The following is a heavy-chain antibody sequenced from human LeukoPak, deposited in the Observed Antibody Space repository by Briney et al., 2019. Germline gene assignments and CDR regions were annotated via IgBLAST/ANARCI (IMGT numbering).Heavy chain of an antibody. CDR1: GYTFTTYG. CDR3: ARVTIGSGGHNWFDP. D-gene: IGHD3-10*01. CDR2: ISAYNGNT. Sequence: EASVKVSCKASGYTFTTYGISWVRQAPGQGLEWMGWISAYNGNTNYAQKLKGRVTMTTDTSTSTAYMELRSLRSDDTAGYYCARVTIGSGGHNWFDPWGQGTLVTVSS. J-gene: IGHJ5*02. V-gene: IGHV1-18*01.